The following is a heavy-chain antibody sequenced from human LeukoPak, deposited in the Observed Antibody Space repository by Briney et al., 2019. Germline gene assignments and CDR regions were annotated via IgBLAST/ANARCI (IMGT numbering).Heavy chain of an antibody. Sequence: SETLSLTCTVSGGYISSSSYYWGWIRQPPGKGLEWIGSLYYSGSTYYNPSLTSRVTISVDTSKNQFSLKLSSVTAADTAVYYCARHKDYYYSYMDVWGKGTTVTISS. J-gene: IGHJ6*03. CDR1: GGYISSSSYY. CDR3: ARHKDYYYSYMDV. CDR2: LYYSGST. V-gene: IGHV4-39*01.